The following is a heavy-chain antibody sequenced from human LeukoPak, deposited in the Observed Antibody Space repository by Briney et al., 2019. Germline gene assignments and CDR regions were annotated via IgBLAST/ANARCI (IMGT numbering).Heavy chain of an antibody. Sequence: GGSLRLSCAASGLTFNNYAMSWVRRAPGKGLEWVSGISGSGDSTYNADSVKGRFIISRDNSKNTLYLQMNSLRAEDTALYYCARVSSSWYGDCFDYWGQGTLVTVSS. D-gene: IGHD6-13*01. CDR2: ISGSGDST. J-gene: IGHJ4*02. CDR1: GLTFNNYA. V-gene: IGHV3-23*01. CDR3: ARVSSSWYGDCFDY.